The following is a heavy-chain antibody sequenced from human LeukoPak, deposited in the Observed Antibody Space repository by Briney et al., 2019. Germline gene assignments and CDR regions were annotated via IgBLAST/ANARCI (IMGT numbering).Heavy chain of an antibody. V-gene: IGHV3-43D*03. CDR1: GFTFDDYA. J-gene: IGHJ4*02. Sequence: GSLLLSCAASGFTFDDYAMHWVRQAPGKGLECVSLISWDGGSTYYADSVKGRFTISRDNSKNSLFLQMNSLRAEDTALYFCAKDIRGSTSWYGLDYWGQGTLVTVSS. CDR2: ISWDGGST. CDR3: AKDIRGSTSWYGLDY. D-gene: IGHD6-13*01.